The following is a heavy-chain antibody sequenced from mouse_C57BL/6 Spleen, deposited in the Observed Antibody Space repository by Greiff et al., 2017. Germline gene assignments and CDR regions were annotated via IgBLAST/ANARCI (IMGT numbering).Heavy chain of an antibody. D-gene: IGHD2-4*01. CDR3: ARARVVYYDYDEGYYFDY. Sequence: EVKLVESGGGLVKPGGSLKLSCAASGFTFSDYGMHWVRQAPEKGLEWVAYISSGSSTIYYADTVKGRFTISRDNAKNTLFLQMTSLRSEDTAMYYCARARVVYYDYDEGYYFDYWGQGTTLTVSS. V-gene: IGHV5-17*01. CDR1: GFTFSDYG. J-gene: IGHJ2*01. CDR2: ISSGSSTI.